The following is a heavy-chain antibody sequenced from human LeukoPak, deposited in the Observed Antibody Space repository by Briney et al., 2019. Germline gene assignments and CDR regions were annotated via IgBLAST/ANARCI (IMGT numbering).Heavy chain of an antibody. CDR1: GFTFSSYA. D-gene: IGHD6-19*01. V-gene: IGHV3-23*01. Sequence: GGSLRLSCAASGFTFSSYAMSWVRQAPGKGLEWVSAISGSGGSTYYADSVKGRVTISRDNSKNTLYLQMNSLRAEDTAVYYCAKAVSTPTRPGIAVAGTKNYYYYGMDVWGQGTTVTVSS. J-gene: IGHJ6*02. CDR2: ISGSGGST. CDR3: AKAVSTPTRPGIAVAGTKNYYYYGMDV.